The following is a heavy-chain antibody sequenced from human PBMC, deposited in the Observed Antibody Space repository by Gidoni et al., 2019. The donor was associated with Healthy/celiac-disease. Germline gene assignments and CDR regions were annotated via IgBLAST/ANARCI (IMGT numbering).Heavy chain of an antibody. J-gene: IGHJ4*02. CDR1: GFSLSTSGMC. Sequence: QVTLRESGPALVTPTQTLTLTCTFSGFSLSTSGMCVSWIRQPPGKALEWLALIDWDDDKYYSTSLKTRLTISKDTSKNQVVLTMTNMDPVDTATYYCARSASGSGSYYGYFDYWGQGTLVTVSS. D-gene: IGHD1-26*01. CDR3: ARSASGSGSYYGYFDY. CDR2: IDWDDDK. V-gene: IGHV2-70*01.